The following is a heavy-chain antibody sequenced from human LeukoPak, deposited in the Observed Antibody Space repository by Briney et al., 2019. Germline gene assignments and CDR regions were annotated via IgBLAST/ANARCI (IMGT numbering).Heavy chain of an antibody. CDR1: GFTVSSNY. Sequence: GGSLRLSCAASGFTVSSNYMSWVRQAPGKGLGWVSVIYSGGSTYYADSVKGRFTISRDNSKNTLYLQMNSLRAEDTAVYYCARGFTMIVVVPKRGAFDIWGQGTMVTVSS. CDR2: IYSGGST. J-gene: IGHJ3*02. V-gene: IGHV3-66*02. CDR3: ARGFTMIVVVPKRGAFDI. D-gene: IGHD3-22*01.